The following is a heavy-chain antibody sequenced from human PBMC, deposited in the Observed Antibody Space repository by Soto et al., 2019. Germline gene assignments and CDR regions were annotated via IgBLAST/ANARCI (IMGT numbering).Heavy chain of an antibody. CDR3: AGGEVALNWNDVGVFDY. D-gene: IGHD1-20*01. CDR1: GGSISSSSYY. V-gene: IGHV4-39*01. CDR2: IYYSGST. J-gene: IGHJ4*02. Sequence: QLQLQESGPGLVKPSETLSLTCTVSGGSISSSSYYWGWIRQPPGKGLEWIGSIYYSGSTYYNPSLRSRVTISVDTSKNQFSLKLSSVTAADTVVYYCAGGEVALNWNDVGVFDYWGQGTLVTVSS.